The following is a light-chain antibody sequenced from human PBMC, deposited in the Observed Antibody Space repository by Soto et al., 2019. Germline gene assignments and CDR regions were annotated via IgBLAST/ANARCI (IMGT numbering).Light chain of an antibody. CDR2: EAS. Sequence: DHQMTQSPSSLSASVGDRVTISCQASHDIRNDLNWYQQKPGKAPKLLIHEASSLETGVPSRFSGGGSGTDFTFTISDLQPEDIATYYCQQYDNLPLTFGGGTKVEI. CDR3: QQYDNLPLT. J-gene: IGKJ4*01. V-gene: IGKV1-33*01. CDR1: HDIRND.